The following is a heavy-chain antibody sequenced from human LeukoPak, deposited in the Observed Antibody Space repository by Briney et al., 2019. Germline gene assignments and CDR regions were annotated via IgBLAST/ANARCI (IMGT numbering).Heavy chain of an antibody. CDR3: AAGELQDI. D-gene: IGHD1-26*01. CDR1: GFTFDNYA. Sequence: PGGSLRLSCVASGFTFDNYAMTWVRQAPGKGLEWVAVISYDGSNKYYADSVKGRFTISRDNSKNTLYLQMNSLRAEDTAVYYCAAGELQDIWGQGTMVTVSS. CDR2: ISYDGSNK. J-gene: IGHJ3*02. V-gene: IGHV3-30*03.